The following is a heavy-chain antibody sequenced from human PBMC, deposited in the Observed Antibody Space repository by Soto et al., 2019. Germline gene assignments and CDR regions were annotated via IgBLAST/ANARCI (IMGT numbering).Heavy chain of an antibody. V-gene: IGHV1-46*01. CDR2: INPSGGST. Sequence: ASVKVSCKVSGYTLTELSMHWVRQAPGKGLEWMGIINPSGGSTSYAQKFQGRVTMTRDTSTSTVYMELSSLRSEDTAVYYCARDQNRYSSSQITLRYYFDYWGQGTLVTVSS. J-gene: IGHJ4*02. CDR1: GYTLTELS. D-gene: IGHD6-6*01. CDR3: ARDQNRYSSSQITLRYYFDY.